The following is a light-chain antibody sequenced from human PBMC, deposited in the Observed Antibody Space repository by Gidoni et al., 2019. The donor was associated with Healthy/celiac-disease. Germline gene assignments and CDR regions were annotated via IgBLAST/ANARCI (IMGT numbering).Light chain of an antibody. V-gene: IGLV2-11*01. CDR2: DVS. CDR1: SSDVGGYNY. J-gene: IGLJ3*02. Sequence: QPALTQPRSVSGSPGQSVTISCTGTSSDVGGYNYVSWYQQHPGKAPNLMIYDVSKRPSGVPDRFSGSKSGNTAALTISGLQAEDEADYYCCSYAGSYTWVFGGGTKLTVL. CDR3: CSYAGSYTWV.